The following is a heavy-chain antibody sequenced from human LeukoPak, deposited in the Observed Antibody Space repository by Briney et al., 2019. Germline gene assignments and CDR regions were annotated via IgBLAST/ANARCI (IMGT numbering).Heavy chain of an antibody. V-gene: IGHV3-33*06. J-gene: IGHJ4*02. Sequence: HTGGSLRLSCAASGFTFSSYGMHWVRQAPGKGLEWVAVIWYGGSNKYYADSVKGRFTISRDNSKNTLYLQMNSLRAEDTAVYYCAKDNDDILTGYDYWGQGTLVTVSS. CDR2: IWYGGSNK. CDR1: GFTFSSYG. CDR3: AKDNDDILTGYDY. D-gene: IGHD3-9*01.